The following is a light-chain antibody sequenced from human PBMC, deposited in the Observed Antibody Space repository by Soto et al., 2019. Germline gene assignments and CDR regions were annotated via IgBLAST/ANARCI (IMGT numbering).Light chain of an antibody. Sequence: EVVLTQSPGTLSLSPGERATLSCRASQSVSGSDLAWYQQKPGQAPRLLISGVSNRATGTPDRFSGSGSGTDFTLTISSLEPEDLAVYYCQQYDRSPRTFGQGTKVEIK. V-gene: IGKV3-20*01. J-gene: IGKJ1*01. CDR1: QSVSGSD. CDR2: GVS. CDR3: QQYDRSPRT.